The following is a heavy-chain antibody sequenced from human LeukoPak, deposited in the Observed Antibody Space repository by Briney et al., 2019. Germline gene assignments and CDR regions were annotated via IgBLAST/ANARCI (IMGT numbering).Heavy chain of an antibody. Sequence: PGGSLRLSCAASGFTFDDYAMHWVRQAPGKGLERVSGISWNSGTIGYAASVRGRFTVSRDNARKSLHLQMNSLRVEDTALYYCVKLRGGGYCSGGSCVGVFDGMDVWGQGTTVTVSS. J-gene: IGHJ6*02. CDR1: GFTFDDYA. CDR3: VKLRGGGYCSGGSCVGVFDGMDV. D-gene: IGHD2-15*01. CDR2: ISWNSGTI. V-gene: IGHV3-9*01.